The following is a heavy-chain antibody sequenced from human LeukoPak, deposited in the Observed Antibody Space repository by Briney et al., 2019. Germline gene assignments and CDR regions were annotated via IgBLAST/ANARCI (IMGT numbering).Heavy chain of an antibody. CDR2: ISYDGSNK. V-gene: IGHV3-30*03. D-gene: IGHD1-26*01. J-gene: IGHJ4*02. CDR1: GFTFSSYG. Sequence: PGGSLRLSCAASGFTFSSYGMHWVRQAPGKGLEWVAVISYDGSNKYYADSVKGRFTISRDNSKNTLYLQMNSLRAEDTAVYYCARGKWELLYCFDYWGQGTLVTVSS. CDR3: ARGKWELLYCFDY.